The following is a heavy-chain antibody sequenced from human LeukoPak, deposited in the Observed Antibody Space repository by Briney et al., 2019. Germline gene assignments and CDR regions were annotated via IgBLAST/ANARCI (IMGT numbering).Heavy chain of an antibody. V-gene: IGHV4-59*12. Sequence: SETLSLTCTVSGGSISSYYWSWIRQPPGKGLEWIGYIYYSGSTNYNPSLKSRVTISVDTSKNQFSLKLSSVTAADTAVYYCARDLGSGWQRNFDYWGQGTLVTVSS. CDR3: ARDLGSGWQRNFDY. J-gene: IGHJ4*02. D-gene: IGHD6-19*01. CDR2: IYYSGST. CDR1: GGSISSYY.